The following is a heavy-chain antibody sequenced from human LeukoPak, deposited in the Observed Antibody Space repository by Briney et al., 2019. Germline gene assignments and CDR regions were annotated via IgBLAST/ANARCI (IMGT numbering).Heavy chain of an antibody. Sequence: GGSLRLSCAASGFTFSSYSMNWVRQAPGKGLEWVSYISSSSTIYYADSVKGRFTISRDNAKNSLYLQMNSLRAEDTAVYYCARVSRGSYYVEGYFDYWGQGTLVTVSS. CDR3: ARVSRGSYYVEGYFDY. CDR1: GFTFSSYS. V-gene: IGHV3-48*01. J-gene: IGHJ4*02. D-gene: IGHD1-26*01. CDR2: ISSSSTI.